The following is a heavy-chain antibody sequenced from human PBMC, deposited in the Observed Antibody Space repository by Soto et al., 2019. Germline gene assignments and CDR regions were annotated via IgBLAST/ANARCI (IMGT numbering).Heavy chain of an antibody. CDR3: ATQDFRGTTGTT. V-gene: IGHV3-23*01. CDR2: ISGSGGNI. D-gene: IGHD1-1*01. Sequence: EVQLLESGGGLVQPGGSLRLSCAASGFTFSRYAMGWVRQAPGKGLEWVSVISGSGGNIHYADSVKGRFTISRDNSKNTRYLQMSSLRVEDTAVYNCATQDFRGTTGTTWGQGTLVTVSS. J-gene: IGHJ4*02. CDR1: GFTFSRYA.